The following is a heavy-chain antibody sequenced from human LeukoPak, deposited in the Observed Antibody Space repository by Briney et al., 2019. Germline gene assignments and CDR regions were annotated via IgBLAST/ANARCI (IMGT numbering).Heavy chain of an antibody. D-gene: IGHD1-26*01. V-gene: IGHV3-30-3*01. Sequence: GGSLRLSCAASGFTFSSYWMSWVRQAPGKGLEWVAVISYDGSNKYYADSVKGRFTISRDNSKNTLYPQMNSLRAEDTAVYYCARDIVQELLFTNPTDYWGQGTLVTASS. J-gene: IGHJ4*02. CDR3: ARDIVQELLFTNPTDY. CDR1: GFTFSSYW. CDR2: ISYDGSNK.